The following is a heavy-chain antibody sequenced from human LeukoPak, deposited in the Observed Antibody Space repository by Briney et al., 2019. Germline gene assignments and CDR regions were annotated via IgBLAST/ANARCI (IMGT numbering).Heavy chain of an antibody. CDR3: ASYVDCGGDCYRVGY. CDR2: IYYSGST. J-gene: IGHJ4*02. Sequence: KPSETLSLTCTASGGSISSSSYYWGWIRQPPGKGLEWIGSIYYSGSTYYNPSLKSRVTISVDTSKNQFSLKLSSVTAADTAVYYCASYVDCGGDCYRVGYWGQGTLVTVSS. CDR1: GGSISSSSYY. V-gene: IGHV4-39*07. D-gene: IGHD2-21*02.